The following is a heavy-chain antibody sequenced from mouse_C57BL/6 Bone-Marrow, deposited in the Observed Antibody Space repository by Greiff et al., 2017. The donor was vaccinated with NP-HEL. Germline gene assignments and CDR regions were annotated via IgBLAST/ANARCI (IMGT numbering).Heavy chain of an antibody. Sequence: EVQLQQSGPELVKPGASVKIPCKASGYTFTDYNMDWVKQSPGQSLEWIGDINPNNGGTIYNQKFKGKATLTVDKSSSTAYMELRSLTSEDTAVYYCARRKYYAMDYWGQGTSVTVSS. CDR2: INPNNGGT. CDR1: GYTFTDYN. J-gene: IGHJ4*01. V-gene: IGHV1-18*01. CDR3: ARRKYYAMDY.